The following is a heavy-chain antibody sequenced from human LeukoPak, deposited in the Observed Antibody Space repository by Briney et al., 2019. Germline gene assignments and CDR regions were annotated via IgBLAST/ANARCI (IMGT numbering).Heavy chain of an antibody. CDR1: GYTFTSYD. CDR2: MNPNSGNT. Sequence: GASVKVSCKASGYTFTSYDINWVRQATGQGLEWMGWMNPNSGNTGYAQKFQGRVTITRNTSISTAYMELSSLRSADTAVYYCARDLDPHFRGYFDYWGQGTLVTVSS. J-gene: IGHJ4*02. CDR3: ARDLDPHFRGYFDY. V-gene: IGHV1-8*03. D-gene: IGHD2-15*01.